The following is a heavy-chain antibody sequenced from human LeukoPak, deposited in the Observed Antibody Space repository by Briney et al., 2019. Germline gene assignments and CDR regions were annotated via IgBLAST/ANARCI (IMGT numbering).Heavy chain of an antibody. J-gene: IGHJ6*02. D-gene: IGHD5-18*01. V-gene: IGHV3-23*01. CDR3: ARDHGGYSYGGYGMDV. CDR1: GFTFSSYA. CDR2: ISGSGGST. Sequence: GGSLRLSCAASGFTFSSYAMSWVRQAPGKGLEWVSAISGSGGSTYYADSVKGRFTISRDNSKNTLYLQMNSLRAEDTAVYYCARDHGGYSYGGYGMDVWGQGTTVTVSS.